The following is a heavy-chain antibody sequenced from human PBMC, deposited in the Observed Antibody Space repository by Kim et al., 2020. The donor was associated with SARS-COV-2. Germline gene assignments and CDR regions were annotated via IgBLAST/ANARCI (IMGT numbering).Heavy chain of an antibody. CDR2: ISYEGSIK. D-gene: IGHD3-10*01. Sequence: GGSLRLSCGASGFNFNNYAMHWVRQAPGKGLEWVAVISYEGSIKYYADSLKGRFTVSKDSSHNTLYLQMRSLEPEDTALYYCAKSSASFWFGEGFNAF. J-gene: IGHJ3*01. CDR3: AKSSASFWFGEGFNAF. V-gene: IGHV3-30*18. CDR1: GFNFNNYA.